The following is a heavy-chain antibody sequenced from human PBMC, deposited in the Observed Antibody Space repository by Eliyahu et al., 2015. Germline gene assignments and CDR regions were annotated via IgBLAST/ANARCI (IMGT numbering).Heavy chain of an antibody. CDR2: IDWDDDK. D-gene: IGHD3-10*01. V-gene: IGHV2-70*15. J-gene: IGHJ4*02. CDR3: ARTYGSGSYLLFDY. Sequence: QVTLRESGPALVKPTQTLTLTCTFSGFSLSTSGMCVSWIRQPPGKALEWLARIDWDDDKYYSTSLKTRLTISKDTSKNQVVLTMTNMDPVDTATYYCARTYGSGSYLLFDYWGQGTLVTVSS. CDR1: GFSLSTSGMC.